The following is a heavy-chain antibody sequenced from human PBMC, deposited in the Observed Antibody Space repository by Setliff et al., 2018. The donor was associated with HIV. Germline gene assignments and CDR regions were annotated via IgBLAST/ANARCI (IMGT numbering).Heavy chain of an antibody. CDR3: VRDPGYNSGWSGTTFDY. V-gene: IGHV4-34*01. D-gene: IGHD6-19*01. J-gene: IGHJ4*02. CDR1: GGSFSAYY. Sequence: SETLSLTCSVYGGSFSAYYWSWIRQPPGKGLEWIGEIKHSGSTNYNPSLKNRVTLLLDTSKNQFSLKVRSVFAADTAMYYCVRDPGYNSGWSGTTFDYWGQGTLVTVSS. CDR2: IKHSGST.